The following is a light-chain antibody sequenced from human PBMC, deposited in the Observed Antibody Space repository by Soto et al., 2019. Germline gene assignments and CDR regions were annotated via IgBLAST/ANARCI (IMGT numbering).Light chain of an antibody. CDR1: QSVNIN. CDR2: GAS. J-gene: IGKJ5*01. CDR3: QQYNNWPIT. Sequence: EVVLTQSPATLSVSPGEGATLSCRASQSVNINLAWYQQKPGQAPRLLIYGASTRATGVTARFSGSGSGTEFTLTIRTLQSEDFAVYYCQQYNNWPITFGQGTRLEIK. V-gene: IGKV3-15*01.